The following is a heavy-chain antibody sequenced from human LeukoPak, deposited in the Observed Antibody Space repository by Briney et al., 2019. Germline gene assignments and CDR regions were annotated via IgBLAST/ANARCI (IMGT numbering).Heavy chain of an antibody. D-gene: IGHD6-19*01. Sequence: PGGSLRLSCAASGFTFSSYEMNWVRQAPGKGLEWVSYISSSGSTIYYADSVKGRFTISRDDAKNSLYLQMNSLRAEDTVVYYCAKGRGRIAVAGRNYFDYWGQGTLVTVSS. CDR1: GFTFSSYE. CDR3: AKGRGRIAVAGRNYFDY. J-gene: IGHJ4*02. V-gene: IGHV3-48*03. CDR2: ISSSGSTI.